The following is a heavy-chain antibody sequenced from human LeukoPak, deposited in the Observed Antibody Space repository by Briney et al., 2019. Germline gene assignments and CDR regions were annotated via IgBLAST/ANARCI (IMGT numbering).Heavy chain of an antibody. D-gene: IGHD2-2*01. Sequence: SETLSLTCTVSGGSITSGDYYWSWIRQPPGKGLEWIGEINHSGSTNYNPSLKSRVTISVDTSKNQFSLKLSSVTAADTAVYYCARTPYCSSTSCYDAEYFQHWGQGTLVTVSS. CDR3: ARTPYCSSTSCYDAEYFQH. J-gene: IGHJ1*01. CDR2: INHSGST. V-gene: IGHV4-34*01. CDR1: GGSITSGDYY.